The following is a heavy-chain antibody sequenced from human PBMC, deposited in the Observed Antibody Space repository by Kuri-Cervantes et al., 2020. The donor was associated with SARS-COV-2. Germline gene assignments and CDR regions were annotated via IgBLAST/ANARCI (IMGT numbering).Heavy chain of an antibody. CDR1: GFTFSSYS. CDR2: ISSSSSYI. V-gene: IGHV3-21*01. J-gene: IGHJ6*02. Sequence: GGSLRLSCAASGFTFSSYSMNWVRQAPGKGLGWVSSISSSSSYIYYADSVKGRFTISRDNAKNSLYLQMNSLRAEDTAVYYCAIIESSSDYYYYYGMDVWGQGTTVTVSS. CDR3: AIIESSSDYYYYYGMDV. D-gene: IGHD3-10*01.